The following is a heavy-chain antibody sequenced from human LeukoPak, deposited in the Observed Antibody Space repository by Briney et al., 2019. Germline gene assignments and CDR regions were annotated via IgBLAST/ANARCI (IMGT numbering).Heavy chain of an antibody. J-gene: IGHJ4*02. CDR3: ARVRSYYGSVTGKSYYFDY. CDR2: VSSNEGT. CDR1: GGSISSGGYY. D-gene: IGHD3-10*01. V-gene: IGHV4-61*08. Sequence: SETLSLTCTVSGGSISSGGYYWSWIRQPPGKGLEWIGYVSSNEGTNYNPSLKSRVTILVDTSKNQFSLKLRSVTAADTAVYYCARVRSYYGSVTGKSYYFDYWGQGTLVTVSS.